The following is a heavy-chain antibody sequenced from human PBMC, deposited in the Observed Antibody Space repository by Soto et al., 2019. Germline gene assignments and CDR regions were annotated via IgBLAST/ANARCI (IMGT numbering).Heavy chain of an antibody. CDR3: ARLPRTTVAGTGTDS. V-gene: IGHV4-39*01. Sequence: QLQLQESGPGLVKPSETLSLTCTVSGVSISSSDYFWGWIRQPPGKGLEWIASIHSSGRTFYNPSLNSRVTISVDTSKNQFSLELTSVTAADTAVYYCARLPRTTVAGTGTDSWGQGTLVTVSS. CDR2: IHSSGRT. J-gene: IGHJ4*02. D-gene: IGHD6-19*01. CDR1: GVSISSSDYF.